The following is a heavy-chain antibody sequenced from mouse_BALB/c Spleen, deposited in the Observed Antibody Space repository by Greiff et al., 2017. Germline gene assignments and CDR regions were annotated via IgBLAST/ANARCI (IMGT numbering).Heavy chain of an antibody. V-gene: IGHV5-4*02. CDR2: ISDGGSYT. D-gene: IGHD5-1*01. Sequence: EVKLQESGGGLVKPGGSLKLSCAASGFTFSDYYMYWVRQTPEKRLEWVATISDGGSYTYYPDSVKGRFTISRDNAKNNLYLQMSSLKSEDTAMYYCARDETYPGDYYAMDYWGQGTSVTVSS. CDR3: ARDETYPGDYYAMDY. CDR1: GFTFSDYY. J-gene: IGHJ4*01.